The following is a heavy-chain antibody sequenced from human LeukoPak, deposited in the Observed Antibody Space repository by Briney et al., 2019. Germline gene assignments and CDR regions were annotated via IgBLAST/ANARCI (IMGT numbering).Heavy chain of an antibody. Sequence: PGGSLRLSCAASGFTFSSYAMSWVRQAPGKGLEWVSAISGSGGSTYYADSVKGRFTISRDNSKNMLYLQMNSLRAEDTAVYYCASVDTAMDGGYFDYWGQGTLVTVSS. V-gene: IGHV3-23*01. CDR2: ISGSGGST. D-gene: IGHD5-18*01. J-gene: IGHJ4*02. CDR1: GFTFSSYA. CDR3: ASVDTAMDGGYFDY.